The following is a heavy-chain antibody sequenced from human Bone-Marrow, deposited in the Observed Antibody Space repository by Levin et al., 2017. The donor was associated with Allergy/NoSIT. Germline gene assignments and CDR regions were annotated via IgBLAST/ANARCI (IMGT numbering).Heavy chain of an antibody. Sequence: SPTLSLPCAVYGGSFSGSHWSWIRQPPGKGLEWIGEIDHTGSTNYNPSLKSRVTISMDTSKKQFSLKLSSVTAADTAVYYCARDTDNVLVSIAAGRGYYFDYWGQGTLVTVSS. CDR1: GGSFSGSH. CDR3: ARDTDNVLVSIAAGRGYYFDY. J-gene: IGHJ4*02. V-gene: IGHV4-34*01. D-gene: IGHD2-2*01. CDR2: IDHTGST.